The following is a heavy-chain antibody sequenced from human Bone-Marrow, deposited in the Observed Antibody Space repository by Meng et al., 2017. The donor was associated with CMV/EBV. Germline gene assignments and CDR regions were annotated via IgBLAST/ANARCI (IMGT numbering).Heavy chain of an antibody. CDR1: GYTFTGYY. V-gene: IGHV1-2*02. Sequence: QVQLLQSGAEVKKPGSSVKVSCKASGYTFTGYYMHWVRQAPGQGLEWMGWINPNSGGTNYAQKFQGRVTMTRDTSISTAYMELSRLRSDDTAVYYCARDRYSSGWYEYSFDYWGQGTLFNVSS. J-gene: IGHJ4*02. CDR3: ARDRYSSGWYEYSFDY. CDR2: INPNSGGT. D-gene: IGHD6-19*01.